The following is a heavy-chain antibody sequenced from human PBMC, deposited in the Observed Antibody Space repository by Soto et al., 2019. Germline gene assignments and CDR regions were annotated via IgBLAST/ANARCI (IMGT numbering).Heavy chain of an antibody. D-gene: IGHD3-3*01. V-gene: IGHV3-23*01. CDR3: AKSRKRVVSLVWYADPYYYYDMAF. Sequence: PGGSLELSCAASGLTFSSSAMSWFRKAPGKGLEWVSAISGSGGSTYYADSVKGRFTISRDNSKNTLYLQMNSLRAEDTAVYYCAKSRKRVVSLVWYADPYYYYDMAFWGKGTTVTVSS. CDR1: GLTFSSSA. CDR2: ISGSGGST. J-gene: IGHJ6*03.